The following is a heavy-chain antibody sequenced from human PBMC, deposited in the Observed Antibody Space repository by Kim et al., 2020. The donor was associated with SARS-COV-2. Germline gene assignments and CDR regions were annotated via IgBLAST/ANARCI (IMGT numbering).Heavy chain of an antibody. CDR1: GFTFSSYA. CDR2: ISYDGSNK. Sequence: GGSLRLSCAASGFTFSSYAMHWVRQAPGKGLEWVAVISYDGSNKYYADSVKGRFTISRDNSKNTLYLQMNSLRAEDTAVYYCATLEMYDAFDIWGQGTMV. J-gene: IGHJ3*02. D-gene: IGHD1-1*01. V-gene: IGHV3-30*04. CDR3: ATLEMYDAFDI.